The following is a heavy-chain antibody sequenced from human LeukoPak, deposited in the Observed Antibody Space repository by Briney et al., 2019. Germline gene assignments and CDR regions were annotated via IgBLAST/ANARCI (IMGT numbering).Heavy chain of an antibody. CDR3: AKRGVEMSAVRPDNWLDP. CDR1: IVPISTHY. J-gene: IGHJ5*02. V-gene: IGHV4-59*08. D-gene: IGHD5-24*01. Sequence: SETLSLTCSVSIVPISTHYYMCLPHSPGKGLEGIGHISYSGSTNYTHSLQSRVTISIDTSKNQFSLRLTYVTAADTAVYYCAKRGVEMSAVRPDNWLDPWGQGTLVTVSS. CDR2: ISYSGST.